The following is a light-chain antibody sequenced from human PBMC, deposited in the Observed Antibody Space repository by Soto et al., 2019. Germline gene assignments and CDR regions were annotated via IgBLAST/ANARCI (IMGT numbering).Light chain of an antibody. Sequence: DIQMTQSPSTLSASVGDRVTITCRASQSISSWLAWYQQKPGKAPKLLIYKASSLKSGVPSRFSGSGSGTEFTLTISSLQPDDFATYYCQQYSTFGQGTKVEIK. V-gene: IGKV1-5*03. CDR2: KAS. CDR3: QQYST. J-gene: IGKJ1*01. CDR1: QSISSW.